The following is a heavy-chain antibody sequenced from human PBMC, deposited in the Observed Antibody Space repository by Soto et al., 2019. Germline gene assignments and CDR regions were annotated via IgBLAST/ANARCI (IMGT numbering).Heavy chain of an antibody. Sequence: SVKVSCKASGGTFSSYAISWVRQAPGQGLEWMGGIIPIFGTANYAQKFQGRVTITADKSTSTAYMEPSSLRSEDTAVYYCARVPHYYDSSGYYWGGWGQGTMVTVYS. CDR2: IIPIFGTA. CDR3: ARVPHYYDSSGYYWGG. J-gene: IGHJ4*02. CDR1: GGTFSSYA. D-gene: IGHD3-22*01. V-gene: IGHV1-69*06.